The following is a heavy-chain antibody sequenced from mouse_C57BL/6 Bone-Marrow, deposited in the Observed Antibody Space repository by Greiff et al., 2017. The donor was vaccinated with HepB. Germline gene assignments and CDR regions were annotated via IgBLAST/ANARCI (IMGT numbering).Heavy chain of an antibody. Sequence: QVQLKQPGAELVKPGASVKMSCKASGYTFTSYWITWVKQRPGQGLEWIGDIYPGSGSTNYNEKFKSKDTLTVDTSSSTAYMQLSSLTAEDSAVYYCARPITTVVATRYFDVWGTGTTVTVSS. CDR2: IYPGSGST. D-gene: IGHD1-1*01. CDR3: ARPITTVVATRYFDV. V-gene: IGHV1-55*01. J-gene: IGHJ1*03. CDR1: GYTFTSYW.